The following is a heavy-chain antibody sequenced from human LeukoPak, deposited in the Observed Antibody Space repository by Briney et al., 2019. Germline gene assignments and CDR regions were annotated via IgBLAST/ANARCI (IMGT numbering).Heavy chain of an antibody. Sequence: WGSLRLSCAASGFTFSSYAMSWVRQAPGKGLEWVSAISGSGGSTYYADSVKGRFTISRDNSKNTLYLQMNSLRAEDTAVYYCAKDLWFGELPEPFDYWGQGTLVTVSS. CDR3: AKDLWFGELPEPFDY. J-gene: IGHJ4*02. CDR2: ISGSGGST. V-gene: IGHV3-23*01. CDR1: GFTFSSYA. D-gene: IGHD3-10*01.